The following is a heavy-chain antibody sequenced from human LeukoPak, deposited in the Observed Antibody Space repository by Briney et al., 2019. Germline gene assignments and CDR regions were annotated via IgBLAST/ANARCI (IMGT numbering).Heavy chain of an antibody. D-gene: IGHD3-10*01. J-gene: IGHJ4*02. CDR3: ASLYGFGD. Sequence: SETLSLTCTVYGGSFSGYYWSWIRQPPGKGLEWIGEINHSGSTNYNPSLKSRVTISVDTSKNQFSLKLSSVTAADTAVYYCASLYGFGDWSQGTLVTVSS. V-gene: IGHV4-34*01. CDR2: INHSGST. CDR1: GGSFSGYY.